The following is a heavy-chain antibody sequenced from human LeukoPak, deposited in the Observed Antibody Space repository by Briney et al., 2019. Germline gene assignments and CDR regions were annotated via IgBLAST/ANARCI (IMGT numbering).Heavy chain of an antibody. CDR3: AKDVYYYGAGSYPPYYYGLGV. CDR1: GFKFDDYA. V-gene: IGHV3-9*01. CDR2: ISWNSGSI. J-gene: IGHJ6*02. D-gene: IGHD3-10*01. Sequence: SGGSLRLSCAASGFKFDDYAMHWVRQAPGKGLEWVSSISWNSGSIGYADSVRGRFTISRDNAEKSLYLQMNSLRAEDTALYYCAKDVYYYGAGSYPPYYYGLGVWGQGTTVTVSS.